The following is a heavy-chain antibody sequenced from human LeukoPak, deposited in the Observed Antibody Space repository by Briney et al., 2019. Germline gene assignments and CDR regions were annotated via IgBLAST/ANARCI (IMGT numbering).Heavy chain of an antibody. CDR3: ASEGMVRGVILTYYYGMDV. CDR2: MNPSGST. Sequence: SETLSLTCAVYGGSFSGYYWTWIRQTPEKGLEWIGEMNPSGSTNYNPSLKSRVTISVDTSKNQFSLKLSSVTVADTAVYYCASEGMVRGVILTYYYGMDVWGQGTTVTVSS. J-gene: IGHJ6*02. D-gene: IGHD3-10*01. V-gene: IGHV4-34*01. CDR1: GGSFSGYY.